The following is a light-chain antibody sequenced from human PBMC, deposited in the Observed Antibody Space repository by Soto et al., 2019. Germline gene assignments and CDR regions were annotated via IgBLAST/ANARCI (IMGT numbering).Light chain of an antibody. Sequence: DIQMTQSPSSLSASVGDRVTITCRASQSISSYLNWYQQKPGKAPKLLIYAASSLQSGVPSRFSGSGSGTDFTLTISSLQPEDFATYYCQQSYSTSLLTFGGGTKVDIK. J-gene: IGKJ4*01. CDR3: QQSYSTSLLT. V-gene: IGKV1-39*01. CDR1: QSISSY. CDR2: AAS.